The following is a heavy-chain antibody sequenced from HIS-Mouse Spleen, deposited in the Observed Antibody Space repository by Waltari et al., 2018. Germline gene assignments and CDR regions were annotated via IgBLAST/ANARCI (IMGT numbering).Heavy chain of an antibody. CDR3: AREIPYSSSWYDWYFDL. CDR2: IYYRGGT. J-gene: IGHJ2*01. CDR1: GGSISSSSYY. V-gene: IGHV4-39*07. D-gene: IGHD6-13*01. Sequence: QLQLQESGPGLVKPSETLSLTCTVSGGSISSSSYYWGWIRQPPGKGLEWLGSIYYRGGTYHNPSLKSRVTISVDTSKNQFSLKLSSVTAADTAVYYCAREIPYSSSWYDWYFDLWGRGTLVTVSS.